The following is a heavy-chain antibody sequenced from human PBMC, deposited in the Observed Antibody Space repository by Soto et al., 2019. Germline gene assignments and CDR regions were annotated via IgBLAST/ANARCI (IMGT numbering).Heavy chain of an antibody. D-gene: IGHD3-10*01. J-gene: IGHJ4*02. V-gene: IGHV2-5*02. CDR3: AHSRTTYCGSGSYYSLFDY. Sequence: QITLKESGPPLVKPTQTLTLTCTFSGFSLNTNGVGVGWIRQPPGKALEWLALIYWDDDKRYSPSLKSRLTFTKDTSQNQVVLTMTNMDPLDTATYYCAHSRTTYCGSGSYYSLFDYWGQGTLVTVSS. CDR1: GFSLNTNGVG. CDR2: IYWDDDK.